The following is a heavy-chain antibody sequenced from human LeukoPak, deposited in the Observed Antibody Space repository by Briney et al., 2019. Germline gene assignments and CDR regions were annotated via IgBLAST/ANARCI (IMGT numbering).Heavy chain of an antibody. J-gene: IGHJ6*03. CDR1: GFTFDDYD. Sequence: SGGSLRLSCVASGFTFDDYDMSWVRQVPGKGLEWVSAINWNGASTGYADSVKGRFTISRDNAKNSLYLQMNSLSAEDTALYFCARDVEYSNIYFYYYIDVWGKGTTVTVSS. CDR3: ARDVEYSNIYFYYYIDV. V-gene: IGHV3-20*04. CDR2: INWNGAST. D-gene: IGHD6-6*01.